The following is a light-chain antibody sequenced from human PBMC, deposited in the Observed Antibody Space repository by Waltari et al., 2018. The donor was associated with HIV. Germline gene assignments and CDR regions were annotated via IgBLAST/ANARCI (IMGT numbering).Light chain of an antibody. J-gene: IGLJ1*01. Sequence: QSVLTQPPSASGSPGQSVTISCTVSSSNLGAYNYVSWYQHHPGNAPKPLIFEVRRRPPWVPHRFSGSKSGNTASLTVSGRQAEDEADYYCSSYAGINNPYVFVTGTKVTVL. CDR3: SSYAGINNPYV. V-gene: IGLV2-8*01. CDR2: EVR. CDR1: SSNLGAYNY.